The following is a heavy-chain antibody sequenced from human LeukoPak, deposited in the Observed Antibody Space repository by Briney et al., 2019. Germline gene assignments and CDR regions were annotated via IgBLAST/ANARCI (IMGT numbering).Heavy chain of an antibody. Sequence: GGSLRLSCAVSGFTFSDYYMSWIRQAPGEGLEWVSYISSSGITIYYADSVKGRFTVSRDNAKDSLYLQMNSLRAEDTAVYYCASYLFEDIVVVPAVDNWGQGTLVTVSS. CDR3: ASYLFEDIVVVPAVDN. CDR1: GFTFSDYY. V-gene: IGHV3-11*01. J-gene: IGHJ4*02. CDR2: ISSSGITI. D-gene: IGHD2-2*01.